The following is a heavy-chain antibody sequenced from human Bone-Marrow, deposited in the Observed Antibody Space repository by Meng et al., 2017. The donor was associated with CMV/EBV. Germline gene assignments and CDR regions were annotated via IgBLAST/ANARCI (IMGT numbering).Heavy chain of an antibody. Sequence: ASVKVSCKASGYTFTDYRMHWVRQAPGQGLEWVGWISPNNGATNYAQNFQGRVTMTRDTSISTVYMDLNRLTYDDTAVYYRATKMYYDFWSAYRGTEGVDPFNIWGQGTLVTVSS. J-gene: IGHJ3*02. CDR1: GYTFTDYR. D-gene: IGHD3-3*01. CDR2: ISPNNGAT. CDR3: ATKMYYDFWSAYRGTEGVDPFNI. V-gene: IGHV1-2*02.